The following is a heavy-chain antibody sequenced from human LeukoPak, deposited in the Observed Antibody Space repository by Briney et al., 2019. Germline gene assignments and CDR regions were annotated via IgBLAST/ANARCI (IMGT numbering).Heavy chain of an antibody. CDR3: ASLGYSSSSSLDY. Sequence: SETLSLTCAVYGGSFSGYYWSWIRQPPGKGLEWIGEINHSGSTNYNPSLKSRVTISVDTSKNQFSLKLSSVTAADTAVYYCASLGYSSSSSLDYWGQGTLVTVSS. V-gene: IGHV4-34*01. D-gene: IGHD6-13*01. CDR1: GGSFSGYY. CDR2: INHSGST. J-gene: IGHJ4*02.